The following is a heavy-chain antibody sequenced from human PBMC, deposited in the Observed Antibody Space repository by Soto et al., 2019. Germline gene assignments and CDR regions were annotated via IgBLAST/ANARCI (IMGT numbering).Heavy chain of an antibody. CDR1: GGSFSGYY. CDR2: ISHSGST. J-gene: IGHJ4*02. Sequence: SETLSLTCAVYGGSFSGYYWSWIRQPPGKGLEWIGEISHSGSTNYNPPLKSRVTILVDTTKNQFSLKVTSVTAADTAVYYCVGRGLLAFYYWGQEILLPVSS. D-gene: IGHD2-15*01. CDR3: VGRGLLAFYY. V-gene: IGHV4-34*01.